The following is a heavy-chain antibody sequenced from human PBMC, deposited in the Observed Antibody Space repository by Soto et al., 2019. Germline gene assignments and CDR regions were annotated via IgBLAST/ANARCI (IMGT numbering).Heavy chain of an antibody. CDR2: IYYSGST. CDR1: GGSISSYY. J-gene: IGHJ5*02. V-gene: IGHV4-59*08. CDR3: ARHGLERPDWFDP. Sequence: SETLSLTCTVSGGSISSYYWSWIRQPPGKGLEWIGYIYYSGSTNYNPSLKSRVTISVDTSKNQFSLKLSSVTAADTAVYYCARHGLERPDWFDPWGQGTLVTVSS. D-gene: IGHD1-1*01.